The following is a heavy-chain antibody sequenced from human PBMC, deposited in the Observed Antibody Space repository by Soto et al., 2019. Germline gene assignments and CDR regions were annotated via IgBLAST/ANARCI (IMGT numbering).Heavy chain of an antibody. CDR3: ARHWYGSGTHYPFDS. D-gene: IGHD3-10*01. CDR1: DGSISSYY. Sequence: SETLSLTCTVSDGSISSYYWSWIRQPPGKGLEWIGYIYYSGSTDHNPSLKSRVTISVDTSKNQFSLKLSSVTAADTAVYFCARHWYGSGTHYPFDSWGQGTLVTVAS. CDR2: IYYSGST. J-gene: IGHJ4*02. V-gene: IGHV4-59*08.